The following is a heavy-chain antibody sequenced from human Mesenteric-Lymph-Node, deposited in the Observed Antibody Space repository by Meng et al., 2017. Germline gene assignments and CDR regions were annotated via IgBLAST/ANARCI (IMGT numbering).Heavy chain of an antibody. CDR2: VYHSDNT. V-gene: IGHV4-30-2*01. J-gene: IGHJ1*01. CDR1: GGSITSGGYS. Sequence: QLQRQESGSGVVKPSQTLSLTCGVSGGSITSGGYSWTWIRQPPGKGLEWIGYVYHSDNTCHNPSLKSRVTISVDTSKNQFSLKLSSVTAADTAVYYCARAGIAAAGIEVYFQHWGQGTLVTVSS. D-gene: IGHD6-13*01. CDR3: ARAGIAAAGIEVYFQH.